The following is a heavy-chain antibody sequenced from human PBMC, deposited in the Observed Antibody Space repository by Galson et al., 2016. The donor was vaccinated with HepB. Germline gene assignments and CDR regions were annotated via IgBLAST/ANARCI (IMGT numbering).Heavy chain of an antibody. V-gene: IGHV2-5*02. J-gene: IGHJ4*02. D-gene: IGHD4/OR15-4a*01. CDR3: AYTTTIRGFYSH. CDR2: IYWDDDK. CDR1: GFSLTTTAVG. Sequence: PALVKPTQTLTLTCSFSGFSLTTTAVGVGWIRQPPGQALEWIGLIYWDDDKRYRPSLKRRVTITKDTSKNQVVLTMTNMDPVDTGTYYCAYTTTIRGFYSHWRKGSRVTVSS.